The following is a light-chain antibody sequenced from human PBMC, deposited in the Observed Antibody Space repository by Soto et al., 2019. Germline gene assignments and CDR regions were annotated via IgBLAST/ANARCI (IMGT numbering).Light chain of an antibody. V-gene: IGKV3-20*01. CDR2: GAS. J-gene: IGKJ3*01. CDR3: QQYCRSPFT. Sequence: EIVLTQSPGTLSLSPGERATLSCRASQSVSSSYLAWYQQKPGQAPRLLIYGASSRATGIPGRFSGSGSGTDFPLTISRLEPEDFAVYYCQQYCRSPFTFGPGTKVDIK. CDR1: QSVSSSY.